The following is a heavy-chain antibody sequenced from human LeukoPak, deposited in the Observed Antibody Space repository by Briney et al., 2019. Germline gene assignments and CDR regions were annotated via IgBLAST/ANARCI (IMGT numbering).Heavy chain of an antibody. CDR1: GFTFSSYA. Sequence: GGSLRLSRAASGFTFSSYAMSWVRQAPGKGLEWVSAISGSGGSTYYADSVKGRFTISRDNSKNTLYLQMNSLRAEDTAVYYCAKDPDSRDTYYDILTGYQEDYWGQGTLVTVSS. CDR3: AKDPDSRDTYYDILTGYQEDY. CDR2: ISGSGGST. V-gene: IGHV3-23*01. J-gene: IGHJ4*02. D-gene: IGHD3-9*01.